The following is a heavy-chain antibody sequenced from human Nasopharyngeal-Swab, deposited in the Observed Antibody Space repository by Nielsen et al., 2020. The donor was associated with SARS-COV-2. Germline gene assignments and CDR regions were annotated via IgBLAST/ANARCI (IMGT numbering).Heavy chain of an antibody. CDR1: GGSISSSNW. CDR3: ARGFTWNDYVWGSYRFHHGLDV. J-gene: IGHJ6*02. V-gene: IGHV4-4*02. D-gene: IGHD3-16*02. CDR2: INHSGST. Sequence: GSLRLSCAASGGSISSSNWWSWVRQPPGKGLEWIGEINHSGSTNYNPSLKSRLTISVDTSKNQFSLKLSSVTAADTAVYYCARGFTWNDYVWGSYRFHHGLDVWGQGTTVTVSS.